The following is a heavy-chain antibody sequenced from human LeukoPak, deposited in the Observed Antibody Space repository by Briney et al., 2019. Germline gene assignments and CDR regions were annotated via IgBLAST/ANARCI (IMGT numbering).Heavy chain of an antibody. CDR1: GGTFSSDA. CDR3: ARERVFSDEYNWFDP. CDR2: IIPILGIA. Sequence: EASVKVSCKASGGTFSSDAISWVRQAPGQGLEWMGRIIPILGIANYAQKFQGRVTITADKSTSTAYMELSSLRSEDTAVYYCARERVFSDEYNWFDPWGQGTPVTVSS. D-gene: IGHD6-6*01. V-gene: IGHV1-69*04. J-gene: IGHJ5*02.